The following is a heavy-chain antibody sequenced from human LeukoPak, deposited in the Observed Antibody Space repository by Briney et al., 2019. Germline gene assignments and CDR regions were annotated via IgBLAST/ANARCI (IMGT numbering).Heavy chain of an antibody. J-gene: IGHJ6*02. D-gene: IGHD3-22*01. CDR2: IYSGGRT. V-gene: IGHV3-53*01. CDR1: GFTVSNNY. Sequence: PGGSLRLSCEASGFTVSNNYMSWVRQAPGKGLEWVSVIYSGGRTSYADSVKGRFTISRDNSKNTLYLHMNSLRAEDTAVYYCTRDTRYYYDSSGYYYDYGMDVWGQGTTVTVSS. CDR3: TRDTRYYYDSSGYYYDYGMDV.